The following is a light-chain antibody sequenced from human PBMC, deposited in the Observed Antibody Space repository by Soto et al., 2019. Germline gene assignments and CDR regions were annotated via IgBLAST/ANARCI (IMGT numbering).Light chain of an antibody. Sequence: NFMLTQPHSVSESPGKTVTISCTGSSGSIASNYVQWYQQRPGSAPTTVIYEDNQRPSGVPDRFSGSIDSSSNSASLTISGLKTEAEADYYCQSYDSSNPVFGGGTQLTVL. CDR2: EDN. CDR3: QSYDSSNPV. CDR1: SGSIASNY. V-gene: IGLV6-57*02. J-gene: IGLJ7*01.